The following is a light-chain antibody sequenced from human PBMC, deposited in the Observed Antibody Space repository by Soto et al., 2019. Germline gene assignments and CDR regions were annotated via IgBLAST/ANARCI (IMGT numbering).Light chain of an antibody. Sequence: SYELTQTPSVSVSPGQTATITCSGAELPKQFVFWYQQKPGQAPVLVIQKDTERPSGIPERFSGSKSGTSASLAITGLQAEDEADYYCQSYDSSLSYVFGTGTKLTVL. CDR1: ELPKQF. CDR3: QSYDSSLSYV. V-gene: IGLV3-25*02. J-gene: IGLJ1*01. CDR2: KDT.